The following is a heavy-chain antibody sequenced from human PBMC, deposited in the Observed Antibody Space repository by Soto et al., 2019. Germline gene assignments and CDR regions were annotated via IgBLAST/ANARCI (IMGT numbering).Heavy chain of an antibody. Sequence: AVGSLRLSCAASGLTFTNAWMSWVRQAPGKGPEWVGRIKSKTDGGTTDYSALVKGRFTISRDDSTNTLYLQMNSLKTEDTAVYSCTTDLYKGSYAFDYWGQGTLVTVSS. CDR1: GLTFTNAW. CDR3: TTDLYKGSYAFDY. CDR2: IKSKTDGGTT. V-gene: IGHV3-15*01. J-gene: IGHJ4*02. D-gene: IGHD1-26*01.